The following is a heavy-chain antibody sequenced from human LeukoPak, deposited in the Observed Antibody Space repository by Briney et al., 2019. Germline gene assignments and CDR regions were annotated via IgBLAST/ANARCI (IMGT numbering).Heavy chain of an antibody. CDR2: ISGSGGST. J-gene: IGHJ4*02. D-gene: IGHD2-15*01. CDR3: ARDFYCSGGSCYPLGY. Sequence: GGSLRLSCAASGFTFSSYAMSWVRQAPGKGLEWVSAISGSGGSTYYADSVKGRFTISRDNSKNTLYLQMNSLRAEDTAVYYCARDFYCSGGSCYPLGYWGQGTLVTVSS. V-gene: IGHV3-23*01. CDR1: GFTFSSYA.